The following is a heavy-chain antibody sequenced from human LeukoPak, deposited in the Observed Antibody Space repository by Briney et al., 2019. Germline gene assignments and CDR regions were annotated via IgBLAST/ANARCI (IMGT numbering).Heavy chain of an antibody. Sequence: SETLSLTCTVSGGSVSGSSYYWGWIRQPPGKGLEWIGSIFYTGTTYYNPSLKSRVTISVDTSKHQFSLNMRSVTAADTAVYYCARVYDFWSGYFYYYYMDVWGKGTTVTVSS. J-gene: IGHJ6*03. V-gene: IGHV4-39*01. CDR1: GGSVSGSSYY. CDR2: IFYTGTT. D-gene: IGHD3-3*01. CDR3: ARVYDFWSGYFYYYYMDV.